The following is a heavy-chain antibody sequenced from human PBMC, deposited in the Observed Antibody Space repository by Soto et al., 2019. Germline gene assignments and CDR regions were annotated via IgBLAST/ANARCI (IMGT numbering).Heavy chain of an antibody. V-gene: IGHV3-21*01. CDR3: ARDLDDFWSGYFDY. CDR2: ISSSSSYI. J-gene: IGHJ4*02. Sequence: GGSLRLSCAASGFTFSSYSMNWVRQAPGKGLEWVSSISSSSSYIYYADSVKGRFTISRDNAKNSLYLQMNSLRAEDTAVYYCARDLDDFWSGYFDYWGQGTLVTVSS. CDR1: GFTFSSYS. D-gene: IGHD3-3*01.